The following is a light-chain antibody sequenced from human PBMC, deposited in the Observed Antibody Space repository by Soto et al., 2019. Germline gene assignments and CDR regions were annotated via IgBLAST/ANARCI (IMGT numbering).Light chain of an antibody. J-gene: IGKJ3*01. Sequence: EIVLTQSPGILSLSPGERATLSCRASQSLSNYYLAWYQQKPGQAPRLLIFGASNRATDIPDRFSGSGSGTDFTLTISRLEPEDFAVYFCQQYDNLPLTFGPGTKVDIK. CDR3: QQYDNLPLT. V-gene: IGKV3-20*01. CDR1: QSLSNYY. CDR2: GAS.